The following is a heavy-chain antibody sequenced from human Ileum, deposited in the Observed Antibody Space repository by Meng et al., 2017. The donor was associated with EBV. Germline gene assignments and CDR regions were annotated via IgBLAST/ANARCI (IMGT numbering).Heavy chain of an antibody. Sequence: HVQVHQSGPGLVKPSQTLSPTLAISGDSCSSNSAAWNWIRQSPSRGLEWLGRTYYRSKWYNDYAVSVKSRITINPDTSKNQFSLQLNSVTPEDTAVYYCARDSSSSAYSPFDYWGQGTLVTVSS. CDR2: TYYRSKWYN. J-gene: IGHJ4*02. D-gene: IGHD3-22*01. CDR1: GDSCSSNSAA. CDR3: ARDSSSSAYSPFDY. V-gene: IGHV6-1*01.